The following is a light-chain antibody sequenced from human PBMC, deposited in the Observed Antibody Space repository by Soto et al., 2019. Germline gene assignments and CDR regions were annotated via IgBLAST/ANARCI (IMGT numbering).Light chain of an antibody. CDR2: EVS. CDR1: SSDGGGYNY. V-gene: IGLV2-14*01. Sequence: QSALAQPASVSGSPGQSITISCTVSSSDGGGYNYVSWYQQHPGKAPKLMIYEVSNRPSGVSNRFSGSKSGNTASLTISGLQAEDEADYYCSSYTSSTPYVFGTGTKVTLL. J-gene: IGLJ1*01. CDR3: SSYTSSTPYV.